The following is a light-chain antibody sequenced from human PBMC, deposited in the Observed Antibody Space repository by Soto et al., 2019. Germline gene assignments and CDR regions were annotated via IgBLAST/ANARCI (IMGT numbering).Light chain of an antibody. V-gene: IGLV1-44*01. CDR3: ATWDDSLNGLV. CDR2: SNN. J-gene: IGLJ2*01. CDR1: SSNIGSNA. Sequence: QSVLTQPPSASGTPGQRVTISCSGSSSNIGSNAVNWYQQLPGTAPQLLIYSNNQRPSGVPDRFSGSKSGTSASLAIGGLQFEDEADYYCATWDDSLNGLVFGGGTKLTVL.